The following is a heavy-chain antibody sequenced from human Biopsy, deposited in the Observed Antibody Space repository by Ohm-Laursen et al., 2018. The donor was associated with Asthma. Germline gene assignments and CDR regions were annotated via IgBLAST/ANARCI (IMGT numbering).Heavy chain of an antibody. D-gene: IGHD4-23*01. CDR2: ISVYNGNT. V-gene: IGHV1-18*01. Sequence: ASVKVSCKTSGYTFNSAGTTWVRQAPGQGLEWMGWISVYNGNTKVAQKLQDRVTMITDTSTSTAYMELRSLRSDDTAVYFCARAVDFSHYYGIDVWGQGTTVTVS. CDR3: ARAVDFSHYYGIDV. J-gene: IGHJ6*02. CDR1: GYTFNSAG.